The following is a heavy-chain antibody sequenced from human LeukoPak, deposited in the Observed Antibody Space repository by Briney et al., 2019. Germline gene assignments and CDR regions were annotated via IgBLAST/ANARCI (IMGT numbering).Heavy chain of an antibody. CDR1: GFTFNTYS. J-gene: IGHJ4*02. Sequence: PGGSLRLSCAASGFTFNTYSMNWVRQAPGKGLVWVSHINGDGSSTSYADSEKGRFTISRDNAKHTPYLQMNSLRAEDMAVYYCAREEWFGAQAHIDYWGQGTLVTVSS. CDR2: INGDGSST. CDR3: AREEWFGAQAHIDY. D-gene: IGHD3-10*01. V-gene: IGHV3-74*01.